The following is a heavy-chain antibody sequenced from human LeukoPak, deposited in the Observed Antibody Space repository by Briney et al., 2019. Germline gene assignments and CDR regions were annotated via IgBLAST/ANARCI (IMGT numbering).Heavy chain of an antibody. J-gene: IGHJ4*02. CDR1: GFSFSRYE. Sequence: GGSLRLSCAASGFSFSRYEMNWVRQAPGKGLEWISYISSSVGTTYYADSVKGRFTISRDNAKNSLYLQMNSLRAEDTAVYYCARSSRELGGYAPWELMPPFDYWGQGTLVTVSS. D-gene: IGHD1-7*01. V-gene: IGHV3-48*03. CDR2: ISSSVGTT. CDR3: ARSSRELGGYAPWELMPPFDY.